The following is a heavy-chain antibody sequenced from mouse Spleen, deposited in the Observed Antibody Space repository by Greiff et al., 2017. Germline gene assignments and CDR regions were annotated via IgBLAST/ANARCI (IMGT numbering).Heavy chain of an antibody. CDR2: IYPSDSET. CDR1: GYTFTSYW. J-gene: IGHJ2*01. V-gene: IGHV1-61*01. Sequence: QVHVKQPGAELVRPGSSVKLSCKASGYTFTSYWMDWVKQRPGQGLEWIGNIYPSDSETHYNQKFKDKATLTVDKSSSTAYMQLSSLTSEDSAVYYCARDGKPFDYWGQGTTLTVSS. CDR3: ARDGKPFDY. D-gene: IGHD2-3*01.